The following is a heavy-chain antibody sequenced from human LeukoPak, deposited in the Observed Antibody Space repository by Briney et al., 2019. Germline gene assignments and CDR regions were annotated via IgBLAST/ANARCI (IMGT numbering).Heavy chain of an antibody. CDR2: MNPNSGNT. Sequence: GASVKVSCKASGYTFTSYDINWVRQATGQGLEWMGWMNPNSGNTGYAQKFQGRVTMTRNTSISTAYMELSSPRSEDTAVYYCARTYYDILTGPQDYYYGMDVWGQGTTVTVSS. CDR1: GYTFTSYD. D-gene: IGHD3-9*01. V-gene: IGHV1-8*01. CDR3: ARTYYDILTGPQDYYYGMDV. J-gene: IGHJ6*02.